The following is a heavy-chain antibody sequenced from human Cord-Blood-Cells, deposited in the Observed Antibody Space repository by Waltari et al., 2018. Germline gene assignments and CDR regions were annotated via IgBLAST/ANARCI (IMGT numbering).Heavy chain of an antibody. CDR3: AAGIAAQFDY. Sequence: QVQLVQSGAEVKKPGASVKVSCKVSGYTLTELSMHWVRQAPGKGVEWLGGFEREDGETIYAQKFQGKVTMTEDTATDTAYMELSSLRSEDTAVYYCAAGIAAQFDYWGQGTLVTVSS. CDR2: FEREDGET. CDR1: GYTLTELS. V-gene: IGHV1-24*01. J-gene: IGHJ4*02. D-gene: IGHD6-6*01.